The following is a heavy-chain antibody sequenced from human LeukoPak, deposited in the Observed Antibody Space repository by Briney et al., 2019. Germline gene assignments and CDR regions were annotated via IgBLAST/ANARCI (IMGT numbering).Heavy chain of an antibody. J-gene: IGHJ4*02. Sequence: PGGSLRLSCAASGFTFDDYAMHWVRQAPGKGLEWVSGISWNSGSIGYADSVKGRFTISRDNSKNTLYLQMNSLRAEDTAVYYCAKDESLVYYDYVWGSYRYTGFDYWGQGTLVTVSS. CDR1: GFTFDDYA. CDR2: ISWNSGSI. V-gene: IGHV3-9*01. D-gene: IGHD3-16*02. CDR3: AKDESLVYYDYVWGSYRYTGFDY.